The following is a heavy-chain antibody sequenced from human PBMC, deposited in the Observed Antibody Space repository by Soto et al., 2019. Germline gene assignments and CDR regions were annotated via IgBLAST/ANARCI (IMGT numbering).Heavy chain of an antibody. V-gene: IGHV4-39*02. CDR1: GGSISSSSYY. D-gene: IGHD2-15*01. Sequence: SETLSLTCTVSGGSISSSSYYWGWIRQPPGKGLEWIGSIYYSGSTYYNPSLKSRVTISVDTSKNQFSLKLSSVTAADTAVYYCAREGYCSGGSCYSDYYYYYMDVWGKGTTVTVSS. CDR2: IYYSGST. J-gene: IGHJ6*03. CDR3: AREGYCSGGSCYSDYYYYYMDV.